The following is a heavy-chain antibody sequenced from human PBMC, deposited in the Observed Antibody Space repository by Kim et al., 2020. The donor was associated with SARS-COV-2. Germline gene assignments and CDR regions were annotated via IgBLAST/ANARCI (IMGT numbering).Heavy chain of an antibody. Sequence: SETLSLTCTVSGDSISSSRHYWGWIRQPPGKELEWIGTIYYSGTTYYNPSLKSRVTISVDTPKNQFSLKLSSVTASDTAVYYCARRRLGATTWFFDYWG. CDR3: ARRRLGATTWFFDY. CDR2: IYYSGTT. J-gene: IGHJ4*01. CDR1: GDSISSSRHY. D-gene: IGHD1-26*01. V-gene: IGHV4-39*01.